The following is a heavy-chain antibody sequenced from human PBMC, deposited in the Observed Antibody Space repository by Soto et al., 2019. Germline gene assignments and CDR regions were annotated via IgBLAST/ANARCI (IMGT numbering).Heavy chain of an antibody. CDR3: ARDNWNYVDSGGKDV. CDR2: TYYRSKWYN. D-gene: IGHD1-7*01. V-gene: IGHV6-1*01. CDR1: GGSVSSNSAA. Sequence: SQILSCTCAIPGGSVSSNSAAWNWIRQSPSAGLEWLGRTYYRSKWYNDYAVSVKSRININPDTSKNQFSLQLNSVTPEDTAVYYCARDNWNYVDSGGKDVWAQRTTDGVSS. J-gene: IGHJ6*02.